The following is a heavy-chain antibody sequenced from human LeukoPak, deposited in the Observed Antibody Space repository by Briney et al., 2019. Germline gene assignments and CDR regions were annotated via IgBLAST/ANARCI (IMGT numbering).Heavy chain of an antibody. V-gene: IGHV5-51*01. J-gene: IGHJ4*02. CDR2: IYPGDSDT. Sequence: GESLKISCKGSGYSFTSYWIGWVRQMPGKGLEWMGIIYPGDSDTRYSPCFQGQVTTSADKSISTAYLQWSSLKASDTAMYYCASAKYSSSLRYGFDYWGQGTLVTVSS. CDR1: GYSFTSYW. CDR3: ASAKYSSSLRYGFDY. D-gene: IGHD6-6*01.